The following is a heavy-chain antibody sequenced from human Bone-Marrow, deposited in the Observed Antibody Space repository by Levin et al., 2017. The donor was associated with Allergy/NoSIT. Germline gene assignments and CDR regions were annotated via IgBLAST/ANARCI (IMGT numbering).Heavy chain of an antibody. CDR3: AKVAGAFIWANLGPFDY. CDR1: GFTFSSYA. Sequence: GGSLRLSCAASGFTFSSYAMSWVRQAPGKGLEWVSAISGSGGSTYYADSVKGRFTISRDNSKNTLYLQMNSLRAEDTAVYYCAKVAGAFIWANLGPFDYWGQGTLVTVSS. V-gene: IGHV3-23*01. CDR2: ISGSGGST. D-gene: IGHD3-16*01. J-gene: IGHJ4*02.